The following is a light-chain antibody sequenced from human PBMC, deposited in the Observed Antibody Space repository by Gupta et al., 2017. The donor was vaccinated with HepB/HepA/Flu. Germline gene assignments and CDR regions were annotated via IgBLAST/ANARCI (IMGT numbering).Light chain of an antibody. V-gene: IGKV2-30*01. CDR2: EVS. CDR1: QSLLYSDGNTY. J-gene: IGKJ3*01. CDR3: MQGTHAGFT. Sequence: DVVMTQSPLSLPVTLGQPASIYCRSSQSLLYSDGNTYLSWYQQRPGPSPRRLMYEVSKRDSGVPDRFCGSGSGTYFTLKISRVEAEDVGVYYCMQGTHAGFTFGPGTKVAIK.